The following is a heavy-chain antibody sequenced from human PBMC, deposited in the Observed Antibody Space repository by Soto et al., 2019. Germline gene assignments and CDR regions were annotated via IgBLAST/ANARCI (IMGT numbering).Heavy chain of an antibody. V-gene: IGHV1-2*04. J-gene: IGHJ6*02. CDR1: GYTFTGYY. CDR3: ARVGSLRFGELLSSDYYYGMDV. CDR2: INPNSGGT. Sequence: ASVKVSCKASGYTFTGYYMHWVRQAPGQGLEWMGWINPNSGGTNYAQKFQGWVTMTRDTSISTAYMELSRLRSDDTAVYYCARVGSLRFGELLSSDYYYGMDVWGQGTTVTVSS. D-gene: IGHD3-10*01.